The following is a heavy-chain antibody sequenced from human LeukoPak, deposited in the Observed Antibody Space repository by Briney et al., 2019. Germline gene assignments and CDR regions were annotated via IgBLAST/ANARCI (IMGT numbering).Heavy chain of an antibody. Sequence: GGSLRLSCAASGFTFSSYSMNWVRQAPGKGLEWVSSISSSSSYIYYADSVKGRFTISRDNAKNSLYLQMNSLRAEDTAVYYCARGLWDIVVVVAGMDVWGQGTTVTVSS. CDR2: ISSSSSYI. CDR3: ARGLWDIVVVVAGMDV. J-gene: IGHJ6*02. V-gene: IGHV3-21*01. CDR1: GFTFSSYS. D-gene: IGHD2-15*01.